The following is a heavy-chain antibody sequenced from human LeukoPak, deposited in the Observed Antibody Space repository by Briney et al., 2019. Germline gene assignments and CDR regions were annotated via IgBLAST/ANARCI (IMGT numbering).Heavy chain of an antibody. J-gene: IGHJ4*02. Sequence: GGSLRLSCAASGFTFRSHWVSWVRQAPGKGLELVANINQDGSEKYYVDSVKGRFTISKDNAKNSLFLQMNSLRAEDTATYYCARDHVVDGLVFDYWGQGTLVTVSS. CDR3: ARDHVVDGLVFDY. V-gene: IGHV3-7*01. D-gene: IGHD2-15*01. CDR2: INQDGSEK. CDR1: GFTFRSHW.